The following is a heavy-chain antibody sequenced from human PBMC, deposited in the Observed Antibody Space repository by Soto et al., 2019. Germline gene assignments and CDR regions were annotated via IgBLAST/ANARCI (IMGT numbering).Heavy chain of an antibody. Sequence: QAQLVESGGGVVQPGRSLRLSCAASEFTFNTYAMHWVRQAPGKGLEWVAVIAYDGNDKYYADSVKGRFTISRDNSKNALYLQMNTLRPEDTAMYDCARDVGNYVPYYYGMDVWGQGTTVTVSS. CDR2: IAYDGNDK. V-gene: IGHV3-30*03. CDR3: ARDVGNYVPYYYGMDV. CDR1: EFTFNTYA. J-gene: IGHJ6*02. D-gene: IGHD1-7*01.